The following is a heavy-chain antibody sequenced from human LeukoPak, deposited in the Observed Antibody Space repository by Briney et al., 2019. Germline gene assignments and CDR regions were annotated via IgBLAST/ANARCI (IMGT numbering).Heavy chain of an antibody. V-gene: IGHV4-59*01. CDR3: ARGGLWSGYYG. J-gene: IGHJ4*02. Sequence: SETLSLTCTVSGGSLSSYYWSWIRQPPGKGLEWIGYIYYSGSTNYNPSLKSRVTISLDTSKNQFSLKLSSVTAADTAVYYCARGGLWSGYYGWGQGTLVTVSS. CDR1: GGSLSSYY. CDR2: IYYSGST. D-gene: IGHD3-3*01.